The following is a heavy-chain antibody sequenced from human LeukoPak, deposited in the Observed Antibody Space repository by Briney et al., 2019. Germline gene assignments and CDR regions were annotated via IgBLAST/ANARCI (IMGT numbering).Heavy chain of an antibody. CDR1: GGSISSYY. CDR3: ARVGGYCSSTSCYDY. J-gene: IGHJ4*02. CDR2: IYYSGST. V-gene: IGHV4-59*01. D-gene: IGHD2-2*01. Sequence: PSETLSLTCTVSGGSISSYYWSWIRQPPRKGLEWIGYIYYSGSTNYNPSLKSRVTISVDTSKNQFSLKLSSVTAADTAVYYCARVGGYCSSTSCYDYWGQGTLVTVSS.